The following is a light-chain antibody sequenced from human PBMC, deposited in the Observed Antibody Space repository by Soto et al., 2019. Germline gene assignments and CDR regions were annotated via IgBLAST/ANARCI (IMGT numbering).Light chain of an antibody. V-gene: IGKV3-20*01. CDR2: GAS. Sequence: EIVLTQSPCTLSLSPGERATLSCRASQSVSSSYLAWYQQKPGQAPRLLIYGASSRATGIPDRFSGSGSGTDFTLTISRLEPEDFAVYYCQQYGSSPTTFGQGTKVAIK. CDR3: QQYGSSPTT. CDR1: QSVSSSY. J-gene: IGKJ1*01.